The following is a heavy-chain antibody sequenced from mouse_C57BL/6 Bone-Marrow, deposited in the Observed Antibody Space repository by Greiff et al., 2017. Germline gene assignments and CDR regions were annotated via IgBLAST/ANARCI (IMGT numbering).Heavy chain of an antibody. V-gene: IGHV3-1*01. CDR2: ISYSGST. D-gene: IGHD1-1*01. J-gene: IGHJ2*01. CDR1: GYSITSGYD. Sequence: DVQLVESGPGMVKPSQSLSLTCTVTGYSITSGYDWHWIRHFPGNKLEWMGYISYSGSTNYNPSLKSRISITHDTSKNHFFLKLNSLTTEDTATYYCARESYYYGSNYFDYWGQGTTLTGSS. CDR3: ARESYYYGSNYFDY.